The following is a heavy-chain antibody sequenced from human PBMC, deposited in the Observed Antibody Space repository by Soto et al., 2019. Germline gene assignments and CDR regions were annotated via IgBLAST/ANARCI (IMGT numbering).Heavy chain of an antibody. J-gene: IGHJ3*02. D-gene: IGHD3-9*01. CDR1: GFTFSSYA. V-gene: IGHV3-23*01. CDR3: VRYDILTGYLYDAFDI. Sequence: GGSLRLSCAASGFTFSSYAMSWVRQAPGKGLEWVSAISGSGGSTYYADSVKGRFTISRDNSKNTLYLQMNSLRAEDTAVYYCVRYDILTGYLYDAFDIWGQGTMVTVS. CDR2: ISGSGGST.